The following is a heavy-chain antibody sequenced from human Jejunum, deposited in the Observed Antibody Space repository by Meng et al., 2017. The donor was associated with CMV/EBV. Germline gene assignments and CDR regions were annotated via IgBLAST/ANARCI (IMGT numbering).Heavy chain of an antibody. CDR1: GASFSNYY. J-gene: IGHJ6*02. CDR2: IFHSGST. V-gene: IGHV4-59*01. Sequence: CTVSGASFSNYYWSWIRQPPGGGLEWIGFIFHSGSTTYNPSLESRVTISVDTSKNQFSLKLSSVTAADTAIYYCARTDYYSYYGMDVWGQGTTVTV. CDR3: ARTDYYSYYGMDV.